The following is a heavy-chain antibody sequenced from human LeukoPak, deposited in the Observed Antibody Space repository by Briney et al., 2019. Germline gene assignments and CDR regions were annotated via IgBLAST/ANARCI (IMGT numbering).Heavy chain of an antibody. CDR1: GFTFSSNW. V-gene: IGHV3-7*01. CDR2: IKEDGSEK. J-gene: IGHJ4*02. CDR3: ARDTIGLIDY. Sequence: GGSLRLSCAAPGFTFSSNWMSWVRQAPGKGLEWVANIKEDGSEKYYVDSVKGRFTISRDNAKNSLYLQMNSLRAEDTAVYYCARDTIGLIDYWGQGTLVTVSS. D-gene: IGHD3-10*01.